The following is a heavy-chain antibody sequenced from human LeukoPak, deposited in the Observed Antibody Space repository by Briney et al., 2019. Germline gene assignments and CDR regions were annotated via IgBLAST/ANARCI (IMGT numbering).Heavy chain of an antibody. CDR3: AREAQWLEEEGSRWFDP. D-gene: IGHD6-19*01. CDR2: IHYSGST. V-gene: IGHV4-30-4*08. J-gene: IGHJ5*02. CDR1: GGSISSGDYY. Sequence: SETLSLTCTVSGGSISSGDYYWSWIRQPPGKGLEWIGYIHYSGSTYYNPSLKSRVTISVDTSKNQFSLKLSSVTAADTAVYYCAREAQWLEEEGSRWFDPWGQGTLVTVSS.